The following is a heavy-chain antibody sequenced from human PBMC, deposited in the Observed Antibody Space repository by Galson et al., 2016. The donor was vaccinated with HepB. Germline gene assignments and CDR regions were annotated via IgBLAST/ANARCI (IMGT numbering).Heavy chain of an antibody. J-gene: IGHJ4*02. Sequence: LRLSCAASGFTFSTYSMNWVRQAPGKGLEWVSYISSRSSTAYYADSLKGRFTISRDNAKNSLYLQMNSLRDEDTAVFYCARDGGRGYTYGYFDYWGRGTLVTVSS. D-gene: IGHD5-18*01. CDR3: ARDGGRGYTYGYFDY. V-gene: IGHV3-48*02. CDR1: GFTFSTYS. CDR2: ISSRSSTA.